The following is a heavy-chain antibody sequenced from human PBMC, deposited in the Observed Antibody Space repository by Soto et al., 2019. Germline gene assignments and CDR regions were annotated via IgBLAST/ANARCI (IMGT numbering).Heavy chain of an antibody. Sequence: SVKVSCKASGGTFSSYAISWVRQAPGQGLEWMGGIIPIFGTANYAQKFQGRVTITADESTSTAYMELSSLRSEDTAVYYCARDHCGGDCYSDYWGQGTLVTVSS. V-gene: IGHV1-69*13. J-gene: IGHJ4*02. CDR2: IIPIFGTA. D-gene: IGHD2-21*02. CDR1: GGTFSSYA. CDR3: ARDHCGGDCYSDY.